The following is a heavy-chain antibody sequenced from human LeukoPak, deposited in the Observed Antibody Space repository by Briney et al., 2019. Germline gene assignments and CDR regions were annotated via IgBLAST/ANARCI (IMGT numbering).Heavy chain of an antibody. Sequence: ASVKVSCKASGGTFSSYASSWVRQAPGQGLEWMGRIIPILGIASYAQKFQGRVTITADKSTSTAYMELSSLRSEDTAVYYCAIRAHVVSTGSFDIWGQGTMVTVSS. CDR1: GGTFSSYA. J-gene: IGHJ3*02. CDR3: AIRAHVVSTGSFDI. CDR2: IIPILGIA. D-gene: IGHD3-22*01. V-gene: IGHV1-69*04.